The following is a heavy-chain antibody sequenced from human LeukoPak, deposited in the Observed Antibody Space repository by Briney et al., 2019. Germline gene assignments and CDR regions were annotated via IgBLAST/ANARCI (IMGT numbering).Heavy chain of an antibody. CDR3: ARDRIIPMVRGVMDYYYYYGMDV. Sequence: AASVTVSCKASGYTFTSYYMHWVRQAPGQGLEWMGIINPSGGSTSYAQKFQGRVTMTRDTSTSTVYMELSSLRSEDTAVYYCARDRIIPMVRGVMDYYYYYGMDVWGQGTTVTVSS. D-gene: IGHD3-10*01. CDR1: GYTFTSYY. J-gene: IGHJ6*02. CDR2: INPSGGST. V-gene: IGHV1-46*03.